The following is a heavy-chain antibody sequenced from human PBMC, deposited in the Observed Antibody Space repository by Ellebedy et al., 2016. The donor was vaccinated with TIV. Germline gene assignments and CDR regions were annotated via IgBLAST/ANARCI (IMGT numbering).Heavy chain of an antibody. D-gene: IGHD1-14*01. CDR1: GGSISSSSYY. CDR2: IYHSGST. CDR3: ARDRRRTGLFDY. Sequence: SETLSLXXTVSGGSISSSSYYWGWIRQPPGKGLEWIGSIYHSGSTYYNPSLKSRVTISVDTSKNQFSLKLSSVTAADTAVYYCARDRRRTGLFDYWGQGTLVTVSS. V-gene: IGHV4-39*07. J-gene: IGHJ4*02.